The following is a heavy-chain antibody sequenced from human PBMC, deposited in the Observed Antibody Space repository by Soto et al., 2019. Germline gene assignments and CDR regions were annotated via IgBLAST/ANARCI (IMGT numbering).Heavy chain of an antibody. CDR2: ISGSGDST. CDR1: GFTFSNYA. D-gene: IGHD2-21*02. J-gene: IGHJ5*02. Sequence: EVQLLESGGGLVQPGGSLRLSCAASGFTFSNYAMTWVRQAPGKGLEWVSAISGSGDSTYYAGSVQGRFTISRDNSKNTLYLQMTSLRAEDTAIYYCAKQGLRLQLSNWFAPWGQGTLVTVSS. CDR3: AKQGLRLQLSNWFAP. V-gene: IGHV3-23*01.